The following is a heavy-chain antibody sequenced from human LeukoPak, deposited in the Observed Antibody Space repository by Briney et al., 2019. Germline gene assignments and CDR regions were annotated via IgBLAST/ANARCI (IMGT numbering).Heavy chain of an antibody. CDR3: ASPYFGYSYGSFDP. J-gene: IGHJ5*02. V-gene: IGHV4-34*01. CDR2: INHSGST. D-gene: IGHD5-18*01. CDR1: GGSFSGYY. Sequence: SETLSLTCAVYGGSFSGYYWSWIRQPPGKGLEWIGEINHSGSTNYNPSLKSRVTISVDTSKNQFSLKLSSVTAADTAVYYCASPYFGYSYGSFDPWGQGTLVTVSS.